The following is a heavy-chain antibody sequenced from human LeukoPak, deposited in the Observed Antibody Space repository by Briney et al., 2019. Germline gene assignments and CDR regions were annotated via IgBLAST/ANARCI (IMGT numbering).Heavy chain of an antibody. CDR3: ARDPGGRYGSGSYYPNFDY. Sequence: GGSLRLSCAASGFTFSSYSMNWVRQAPGKGLEWVSSISSSSSYIYYADSVKGRFTISRDNAKNSLYLQMNSLRAEDTAVYYCARDPGGRYGSGSYYPNFDYWGQGTLVTVSS. D-gene: IGHD3-10*01. CDR1: GFTFSSYS. J-gene: IGHJ4*02. CDR2: ISSSSSYI. V-gene: IGHV3-21*01.